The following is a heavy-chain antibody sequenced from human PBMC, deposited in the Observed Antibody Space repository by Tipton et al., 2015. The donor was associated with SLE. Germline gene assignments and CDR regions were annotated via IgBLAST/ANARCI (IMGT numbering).Heavy chain of an antibody. CDR2: INWNGGST. CDR3: ARDQELPDAFDI. Sequence: QLVQSGGGLVKPGGSLRLSCAASGFTFDDYGMSWVRQAPGKGLEWVSGINWNGGSTGYADSVKGRFTISRDNAKNSLYLQMNSLRAEDTALYYCARDQELPDAFDIWGQGTMVTVSS. J-gene: IGHJ3*02. V-gene: IGHV3-20*04. CDR1: GFTFDDYG. D-gene: IGHD1-26*01.